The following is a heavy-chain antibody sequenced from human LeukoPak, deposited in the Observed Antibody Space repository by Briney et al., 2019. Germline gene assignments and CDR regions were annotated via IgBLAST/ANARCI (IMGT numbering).Heavy chain of an antibody. CDR3: ARDLVGSGYASRWYFYMDV. Sequence: SETLSLTCTVSGGSISSFYWSWIRQPAGKGLEWIGRIYSSGSTNYHPSLKSRVIMSVDTSKNQFSLNLTSVTAADTAVYYCARDLVGSGYASRWYFYMDVWGRGTTVTVSS. CDR1: GGSISSFY. D-gene: IGHD5-12*01. V-gene: IGHV4-4*07. J-gene: IGHJ6*03. CDR2: IYSSGST.